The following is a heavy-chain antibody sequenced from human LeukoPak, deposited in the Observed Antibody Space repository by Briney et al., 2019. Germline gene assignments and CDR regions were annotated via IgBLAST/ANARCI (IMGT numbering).Heavy chain of an antibody. CDR1: GGSISSYY. CDR2: IYTSGST. D-gene: IGHD3-10*01. V-gene: IGHV4-4*07. J-gene: IGHJ6*03. CDR3: ARSGDGSGSYYGYYYYYYMDV. Sequence: SETLSLTCSVSGGSISSYYWSWIRQPAGKGLEWIGRIYTSGSTNYNPSLTSRVTMSVDTSKNQFSLKMRSVTAADTAVYYCARSGDGSGSYYGYYYYYYMDVWGKGTTVTISS.